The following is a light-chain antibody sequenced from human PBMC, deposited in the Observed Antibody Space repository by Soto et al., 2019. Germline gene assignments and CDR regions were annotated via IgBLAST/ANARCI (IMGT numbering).Light chain of an antibody. CDR3: QQYNIYPT. CDR1: QSISSW. CDR2: KAS. Sequence: DIQMTQSPSTLSASVGDRVTITCRASQSISSWLAWYQQKPGKAPKLLIYKASSLESGVRSRFSGSGSGTEFTLTISSLQPDDFATYYCQQYNIYPTFGQGTKVEIK. V-gene: IGKV1-5*03. J-gene: IGKJ1*01.